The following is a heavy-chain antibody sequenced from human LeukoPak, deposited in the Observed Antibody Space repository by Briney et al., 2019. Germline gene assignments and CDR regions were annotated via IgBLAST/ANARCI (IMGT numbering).Heavy chain of an antibody. CDR3: TRGPYAYSQY. Sequence: ASVKVSCKASGYTFTSYDINWVRQAPGQGFEWMGWINPDSGNAGYGQKFQGRLTMTRDASISTAYRELSSLRSEDAAFYYCTRGPYAYSQYWGQGTLVTVSS. D-gene: IGHD4-17*01. CDR1: GYTFTSYD. J-gene: IGHJ1*01. CDR2: INPDSGNA. V-gene: IGHV1-8*01.